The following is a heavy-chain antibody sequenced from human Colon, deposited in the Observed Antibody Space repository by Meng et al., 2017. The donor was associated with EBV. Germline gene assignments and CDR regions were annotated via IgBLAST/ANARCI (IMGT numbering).Heavy chain of an antibody. V-gene: IGHV4-30-4*01. CDR3: ASFDHIPRRNYFDY. J-gene: IGHJ4*02. CDR1: GGSMSSGNYY. CDR2: IHHSGSA. Sequence: QVQLQGSGPGRVEPSQTLSLTCTVSGGSMSSGNYYWSWIRQPPGKGLEWIGYIHHSGSAYYNPSLKSRVSISVDTSKNQFSLNLNSMTAADTAVYYCASFDHIPRRNYFDYWGQGTLVTVSS. D-gene: IGHD2-21*01.